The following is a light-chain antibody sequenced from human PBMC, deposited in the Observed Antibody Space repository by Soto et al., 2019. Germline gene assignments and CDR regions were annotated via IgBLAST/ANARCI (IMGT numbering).Light chain of an antibody. CDR3: SSYTSSSRV. CDR2: EVS. V-gene: IGLV2-14*01. Sequence: QSVLTQPASVSGSPGQSITISCTGTSSDVGAYNYVSWYQQHPGKAPKVMIYEVSNRPPGVSNRFSGSKSGNTASLTISGLQAEDEADYYCSSYTSSSRVFGTGTKVTVL. CDR1: SSDVGAYNY. J-gene: IGLJ1*01.